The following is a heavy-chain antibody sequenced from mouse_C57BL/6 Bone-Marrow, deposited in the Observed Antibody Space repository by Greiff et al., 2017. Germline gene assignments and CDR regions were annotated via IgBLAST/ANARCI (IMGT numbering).Heavy chain of an antibody. V-gene: IGHV14-3*01. CDR3: ARDSSGYESY. D-gene: IGHD3-2*02. Sequence: VQLQQSVAELVRPGASVKLSCPASGFNIQNTYMHWVKQRPEQGLEWIGRIDPANGNTKYAPKFQGKATITADTSSNTAYLQLSSLTSEDTAIYYCARDSSGYESYWGQGTTLTVSS. J-gene: IGHJ2*01. CDR1: GFNIQNTY. CDR2: IDPANGNT.